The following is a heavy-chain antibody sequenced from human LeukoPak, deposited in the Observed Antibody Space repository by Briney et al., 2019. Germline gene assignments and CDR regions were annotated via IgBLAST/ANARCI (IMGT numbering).Heavy chain of an antibody. D-gene: IGHD2-2*01. J-gene: IGHJ5*02. CDR3: VRIGCSSTSCHGNSVDP. CDR2: ISGYNGNT. V-gene: IGHV1-18*01. CDR1: GYTFSNYG. Sequence: ASVKVSCKTSGYTFSNYGLNWVRQAPGQGLEWMGWISGYNGNTLYAQKFQGRVTMTTDTSTSTAYMELRSLRSDDTAVYYCVRIGCSSTSCHGNSVDPWGQGTLVTVSS.